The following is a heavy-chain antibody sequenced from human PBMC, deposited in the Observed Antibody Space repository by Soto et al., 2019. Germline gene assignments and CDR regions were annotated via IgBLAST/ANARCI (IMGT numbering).Heavy chain of an antibody. CDR3: TRTGGYYDSSGYCSRYYYYCMDV. CDR2: IRSNDYGGTT. V-gene: IGHV3-49*04. CDR1: GFTFGDYA. D-gene: IGHD3-22*01. J-gene: IGHJ6*01. Sequence: PGAFVTLSCTAFGFTFGDYAMSWVRQAPGKGLGWVGFIRSNDYGGTTEYAASARGRFTISRDDAKSIAYLHVSSRKSEDTAVFYCTRTGGYYDSSGYCSRYYYYCMDVWGRGGTVTVS.